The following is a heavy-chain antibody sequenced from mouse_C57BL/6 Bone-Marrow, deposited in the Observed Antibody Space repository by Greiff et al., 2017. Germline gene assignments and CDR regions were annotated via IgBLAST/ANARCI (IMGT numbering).Heavy chain of an antibody. D-gene: IGHD1-1*01. J-gene: IGHJ2*01. CDR2: IYPGDGDT. V-gene: IGHV1-82*01. Sequence: QVQLKESGPELVKPGASVKISCKASGYAFSSSWMNWVKQRPGKGLEWIGRIYPGDGDTNYNGKFKGKATLTADKSSSTAYMQLSSLTSEDSAVYFCARWDGSSGDYWGQGTTLTVSS. CDR3: ARWDGSSGDY. CDR1: GYAFSSSW.